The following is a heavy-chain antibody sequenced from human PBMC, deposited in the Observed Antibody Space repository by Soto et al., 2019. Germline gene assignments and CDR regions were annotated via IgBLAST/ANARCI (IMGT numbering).Heavy chain of an antibody. V-gene: IGHV1-2*04. D-gene: IGHD6-19*01. CDR1: GYTFTGYY. CDR2: INPNSGGT. Sequence: ASVKVSCKASGYTFTGYYMHWVRQAPGQGLEWMEWINPNSGGTNYAQKFQGWVTMTRDTSISTAYMELSRLRSDDTAVYYCARGGSSGAYYYYYYGMDVWGQGTTVTDSS. CDR3: ARGGSSGAYYYYYYGMDV. J-gene: IGHJ6*02.